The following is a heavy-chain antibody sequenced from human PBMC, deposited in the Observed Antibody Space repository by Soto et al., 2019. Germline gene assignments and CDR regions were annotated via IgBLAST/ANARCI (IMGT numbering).Heavy chain of an antibody. J-gene: IGHJ6*03. D-gene: IGHD3-3*01. CDR2: IIPILGIA. V-gene: IGHV1-69*02. CDR3: ARRTIFGVVRENGYYSMVV. Sequence: QVQLVQSGAEVKKPGSSVKVSCKASGGTFSSYTISWVRQAPGQGLEWMGRIIPILGIANYAQKFQGRVTITAYKSMSTVYMELISLRSEDTAVYYCARRTIFGVVRENGYYSMVVWGKETTVTVSS. CDR1: GGTFSSYT.